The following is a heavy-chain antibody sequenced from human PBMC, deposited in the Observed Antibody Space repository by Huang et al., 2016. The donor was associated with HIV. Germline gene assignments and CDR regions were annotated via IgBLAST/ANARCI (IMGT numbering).Heavy chain of an antibody. D-gene: IGHD2-2*01. J-gene: IGHJ3*02. CDR2: IYPGDSDT. CDR1: GYTFNGYW. V-gene: IGHV5-51*01. CDR3: ARQGVGDFVVEPTGLGAFDI. Sequence: EVQLVQSGAVVKKPGESLKISCKGSGYTFNGYWIGWVRQMPGTGLEWRGIIYPGDSDTTYSPAFQGKVTISADKSISTAYLQWSGLKASDTAMYYCARQGVGDFVVEPTGLGAFDIWGQGTMVTVSS.